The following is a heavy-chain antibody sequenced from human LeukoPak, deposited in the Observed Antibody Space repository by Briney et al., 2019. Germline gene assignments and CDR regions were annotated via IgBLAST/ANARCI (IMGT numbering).Heavy chain of an antibody. CDR3: ARDQAATNTQVRFCLD. Sequence: ASVKVSCKSSGYTFTSYGISWVRQAPGQGLEWMGWISAYNGNTNFAQKLQGRVTMTTDTSTSTAYMDLRSLRSDDTAVYYCARDQAATNTQVRFCLDWGQGTLVTVSS. CDR1: GYTFTSYG. D-gene: IGHD3-9*01. J-gene: IGHJ4*02. CDR2: ISAYNGNT. V-gene: IGHV1-18*01.